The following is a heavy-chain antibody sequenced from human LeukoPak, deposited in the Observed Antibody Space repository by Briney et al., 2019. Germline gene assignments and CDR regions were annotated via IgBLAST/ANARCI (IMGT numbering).Heavy chain of an antibody. V-gene: IGHV3-23*01. Sequence: PGGSLRLSCAASGFTFSSFGVSWVRQAPGKGLEWVSAISGSGGSTYYADSVKGRFTISRDNSKNTLYLQMNSLRAEDTAVYYCASVLGYCSSTSCREYYFDYWGQGTLVTVSS. J-gene: IGHJ4*02. CDR2: ISGSGGST. CDR3: ASVLGYCSSTSCREYYFDY. D-gene: IGHD2-2*01. CDR1: GFTFSSFG.